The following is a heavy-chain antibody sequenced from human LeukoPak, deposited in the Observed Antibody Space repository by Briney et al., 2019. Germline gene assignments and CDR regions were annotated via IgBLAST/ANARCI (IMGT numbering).Heavy chain of an antibody. J-gene: IGHJ4*02. CDR3: ASVRQDIVVVPAAMETY. D-gene: IGHD2-2*01. V-gene: IGHV3-23*01. CDR2: ISGSGGST. Sequence: GGSLRLSCAASGFTFSSYAVSWVRQAPGKGLEWVSAISGSGGSTYYADSVKGRFTISRDNSKNTLYLQMNSLRAEDTAVYHCASVRQDIVVVPAAMETYWGQGTLVTVSS. CDR1: GFTFSSYA.